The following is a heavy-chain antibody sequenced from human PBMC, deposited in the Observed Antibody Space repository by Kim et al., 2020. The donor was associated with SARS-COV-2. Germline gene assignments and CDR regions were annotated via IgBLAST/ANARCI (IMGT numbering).Heavy chain of an antibody. D-gene: IGHD3-10*01. CDR3: ARSYGSGSYNYYYYGMDV. CDR2: IYYSGST. Sequence: SETLSLTCTVSGGSISSYYWSWIRQPPGKGLEWIGYIYYSGSTNYNPSLKSRVTISVDTSKNQFSLKLSSVTAADTAAYYCARSYGSGSYNYYYYGMDVWGQGTTVTVSS. CDR1: GGSISSYY. J-gene: IGHJ6*02. V-gene: IGHV4-59*01.